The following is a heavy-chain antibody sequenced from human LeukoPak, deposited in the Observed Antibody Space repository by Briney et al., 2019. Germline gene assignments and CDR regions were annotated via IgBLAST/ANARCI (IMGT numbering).Heavy chain of an antibody. Sequence: YPSETLSLTCTVSGASSSGSNYYWGWIRQPPGKGLEWIGSAYYSGSTHYNPSLKSRVTISLDTSKNQFSLKVRSVTAADTAVYYCARGSTIRRRDGLFDYWGQGTLVTVSS. V-gene: IGHV4-39*07. D-gene: IGHD5-24*01. CDR1: GASSSGSNYY. J-gene: IGHJ4*02. CDR2: AYYSGST. CDR3: ARGSTIRRRDGLFDY.